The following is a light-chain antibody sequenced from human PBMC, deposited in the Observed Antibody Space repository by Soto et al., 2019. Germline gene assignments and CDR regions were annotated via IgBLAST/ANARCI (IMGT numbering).Light chain of an antibody. CDR1: SSDVGGYNY. Sequence: QSALTQPASVSGSPEQSITISCTGTSSDVGGYNYVSWYQQHPGKAPKLMIYEVSNRPSGVAHRISGSRSSNTASLTISGLQSEYEAEYYCSSYTRSSLGVFGTATKLTVL. V-gene: IGLV2-14*01. CDR3: SSYTRSSLGV. J-gene: IGLJ1*01. CDR2: EVS.